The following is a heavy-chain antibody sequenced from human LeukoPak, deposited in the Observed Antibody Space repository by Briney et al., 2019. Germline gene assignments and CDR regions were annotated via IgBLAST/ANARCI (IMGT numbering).Heavy chain of an antibody. CDR1: GFTFRSYS. CDR2: ISSTSSTI. CDR3: GRDVGAFDY. D-gene: IGHD3-3*01. V-gene: IGHV3-48*04. J-gene: IGHJ4*02. Sequence: GGSLRLSCAASGFTFRSYSMHWVRQAPGKGLEWVSYISSTSSTIYYADSVKGRFTISRDNAKNSLYLQMNSLRAEDTAVYYCGRDVGAFDYWGQGTLVTVSS.